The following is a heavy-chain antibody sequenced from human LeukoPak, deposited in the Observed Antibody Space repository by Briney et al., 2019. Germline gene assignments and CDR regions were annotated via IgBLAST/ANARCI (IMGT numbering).Heavy chain of an antibody. CDR1: GGSISSSSYY. V-gene: IGHV4-39*01. Sequence: PSETLSLTCTVSGGSISSSSYYWGWIRQPPGKGLEWIGSIYYSGSTYYNPSLKSRVTISVDTSKNHFSLKLSSVTAADTAVYYCATQRYYYGSGTVTLFAPWGQGTLVTVSS. D-gene: IGHD3-10*01. CDR3: ATQRYYYGSGTVTLFAP. CDR2: IYYSGST. J-gene: IGHJ5*02.